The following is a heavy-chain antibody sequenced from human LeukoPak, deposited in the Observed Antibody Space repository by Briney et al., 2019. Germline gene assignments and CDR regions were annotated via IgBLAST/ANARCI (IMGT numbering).Heavy chain of an antibody. Sequence: GGSLRLSCAASGFTFSSYSMNWVRQAPGKGLEWVSYISSSSSTIYYADSVKGRFTISRDNAKNSLYLQMNSLGAEDTAVYYCARGGGYSGYCFDYWGQGTLVTVSS. CDR1: GFTFSSYS. CDR3: ARGGGYSGYCFDY. D-gene: IGHD5-12*01. CDR2: ISSSSSTI. J-gene: IGHJ4*02. V-gene: IGHV3-48*01.